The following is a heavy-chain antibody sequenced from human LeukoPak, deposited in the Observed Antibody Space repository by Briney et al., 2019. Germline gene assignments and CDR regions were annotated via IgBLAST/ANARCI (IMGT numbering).Heavy chain of an antibody. CDR2: ISSSSSYI. Sequence: GGTLRLSCAASGFTFSSHGMNWVRQAPGKGLEWVSSISSSSSYIYYADSVKGRFTISRDNAKNSLYLQMNSLRAEDTAVYYCARDPLSGSSVGWGQGTLVTVSS. CDR1: GFTFSSHG. CDR3: ARDPLSGSSVG. J-gene: IGHJ4*02. D-gene: IGHD1-26*01. V-gene: IGHV3-21*01.